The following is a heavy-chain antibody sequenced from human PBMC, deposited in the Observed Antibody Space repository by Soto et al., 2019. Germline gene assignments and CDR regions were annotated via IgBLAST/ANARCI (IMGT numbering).Heavy chain of an antibody. CDR2: IIPILGIA. D-gene: IGHD2-2*01. CDR3: ARDEGYCSSTSCPIDY. CDR1: GVTFSSYT. J-gene: IGHJ4*02. V-gene: IGHV1-69*08. Sequence: QVQLVQSGAEVKKPGSSVKVSCKASGVTFSSYTISWVRQAPGQGLEWMGRIIPILGIANYAQKFQGRVTITADKSTSTAYMELSSLRSEDTAVYYCARDEGYCSSTSCPIDYWGQGTLVTVSS.